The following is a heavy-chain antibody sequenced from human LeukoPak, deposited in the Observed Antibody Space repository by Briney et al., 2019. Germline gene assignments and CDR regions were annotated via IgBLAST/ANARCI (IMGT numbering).Heavy chain of an antibody. D-gene: IGHD3-3*01. Sequence: PGGSLRLSCAASGFTFSSYWMSWVRQAPGEGLEWVANIKQDGSEKYYVVSVKGRFTISRDNAKNSLYLQMNSLRAEDTAVYYCARGYDFWSGYPGGVDYWGQGTLVTVSS. CDR2: IKQDGSEK. J-gene: IGHJ4*02. CDR3: ARGYDFWSGYPGGVDY. V-gene: IGHV3-7*01. CDR1: GFTFSSYW.